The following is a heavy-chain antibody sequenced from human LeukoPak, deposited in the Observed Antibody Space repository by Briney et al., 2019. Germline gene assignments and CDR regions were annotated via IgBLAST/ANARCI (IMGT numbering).Heavy chain of an antibody. D-gene: IGHD3-22*01. CDR2: INPNSGGT. J-gene: IGHJ4*02. V-gene: IGHV1-2*02. Sequence: GASVKVSCKASGYTFTCYYMHWVRQAPGQGLEWMGWINPNSGGTNYAQKFQGRVTMTRDTSISTAYMELSRLRSDDTAVYYCARETGSSSGYLGVYWGQGTLVTVSS. CDR1: GYTFTCYY. CDR3: ARETGSSSGYLGVY.